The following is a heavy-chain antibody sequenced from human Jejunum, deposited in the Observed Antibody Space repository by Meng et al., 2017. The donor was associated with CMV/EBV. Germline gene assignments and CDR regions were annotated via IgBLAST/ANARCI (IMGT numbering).Heavy chain of an antibody. D-gene: IGHD3-22*01. CDR1: FSLTTSVMW. J-gene: IGHJ4*02. V-gene: IGHV2-70*01. Sequence: FSLTTSVMWVRWIRQPPGKGPGWLAFIDWDDDKYYSTSLKTRLTISRGTSKNQGVLTMNHIDPEDTATYYCARGYESSGFYPPFDYWGQGTLVTVSS. CDR2: IDWDDDK. CDR3: ARGYESSGFYPPFDY.